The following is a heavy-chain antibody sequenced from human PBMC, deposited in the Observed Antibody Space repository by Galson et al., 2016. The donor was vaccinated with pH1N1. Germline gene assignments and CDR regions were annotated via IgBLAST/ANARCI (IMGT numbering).Heavy chain of an antibody. V-gene: IGHV3-21*01. CDR2: ISSSGPFI. D-gene: IGHD6-13*01. J-gene: IGHJ4*02. CDR3: ARVVGISSAPNDY. Sequence: SLRLSCAASGFTFSDYNMNWVRQAPGKGLEWVSSISSSGPFIYYADSLKGRVTISRDNAANSLFLQMNSLTPEDTAVYFCARVVGISSAPNDYWGQGVPVIVSS. CDR1: GFTFSDYN.